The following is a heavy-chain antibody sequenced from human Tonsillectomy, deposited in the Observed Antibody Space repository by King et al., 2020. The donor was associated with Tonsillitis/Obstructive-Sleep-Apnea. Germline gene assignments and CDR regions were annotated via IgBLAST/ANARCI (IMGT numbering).Heavy chain of an antibody. V-gene: IGHV4-34*01. Sequence: VQLQPWGAGLLKPSETLSLTCAVYGGSFSGYYWSWIRQPPGKGLEWIGEINHSGSTNYNPSLKRRVTISVDTSKNQFSLKLSSVTAADTAVYYCARNSGYSSGAFDIWGQGTMVTVSS. CDR2: INHSGST. CDR1: GGSFSGYY. J-gene: IGHJ3*02. CDR3: ARNSGYSSGAFDI. D-gene: IGHD5-18*01.